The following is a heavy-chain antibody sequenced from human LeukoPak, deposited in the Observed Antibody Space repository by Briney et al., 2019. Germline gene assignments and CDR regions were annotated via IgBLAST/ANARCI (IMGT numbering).Heavy chain of an antibody. CDR1: GFTFSDYY. Sequence: GGSLRLSCAASGFTFSDYYMTWIRQAPGKGLEWVSGISWNSGSIGYADSVKGRFTISRDNAKNSLYLQMNSLRAEDTALYYCAKGGLDFYYFDYWGQGTLVTVSS. V-gene: IGHV3-9*01. CDR3: AKGGLDFYYFDY. J-gene: IGHJ4*02. CDR2: ISWNSGSI. D-gene: IGHD3-3*01.